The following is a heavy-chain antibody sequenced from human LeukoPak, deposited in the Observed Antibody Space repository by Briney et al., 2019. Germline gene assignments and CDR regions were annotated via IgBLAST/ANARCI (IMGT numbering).Heavy chain of an antibody. J-gene: IGHJ6*03. CDR2: LYHPDST. D-gene: IGHD2-2*01. Sequence: SETLSPTCAVSGYPINSAYYWVWVRPPPGKGLEWIGSLYHPDSTYYNPSLESRVTMSVGTSRNQFSLTLSFVTAADTAVYYCARQYDSYFYYYLDLWGTGTTVTVSS. CDR1: GYPINSAYY. CDR3: ARQYDSYFYYYLDL. V-gene: IGHV4-38-2*01.